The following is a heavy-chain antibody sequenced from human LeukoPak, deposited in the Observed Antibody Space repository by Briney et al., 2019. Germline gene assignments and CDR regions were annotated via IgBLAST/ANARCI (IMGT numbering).Heavy chain of an antibody. CDR1: GYTFTRYY. Sequence: ASVKVSCKGSGYTFTRYYMHGVRQAPGQGGEWMGIIKPSGGSTSYAQKFQGRVTMTRDTSTSTVYMELSSLRSEDTAVYYCARGVAVLLWFGEASFDYWGQGTLVTVSS. D-gene: IGHD3-10*01. V-gene: IGHV1-46*01. CDR2: IKPSGGST. J-gene: IGHJ4*02. CDR3: ARGVAVLLWFGEASFDY.